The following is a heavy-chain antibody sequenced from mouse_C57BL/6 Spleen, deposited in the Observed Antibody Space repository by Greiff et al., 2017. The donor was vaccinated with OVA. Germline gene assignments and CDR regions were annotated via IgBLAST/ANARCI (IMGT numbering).Heavy chain of an antibody. CDR1: GFNIKDDY. Sequence: VQLQQSGAELVRPGASVKLSCTASGFNIKDDYMHWVKQRPEQGLEWIGWIDPANGDTEYASKFQGKATITADTSSNTAYLQLSSLTSEDTAVYYCTGSYSVAYWGQGTLVTVSA. D-gene: IGHD2-12*01. V-gene: IGHV14-4*01. CDR3: TGSYSVAY. J-gene: IGHJ3*01. CDR2: IDPANGDT.